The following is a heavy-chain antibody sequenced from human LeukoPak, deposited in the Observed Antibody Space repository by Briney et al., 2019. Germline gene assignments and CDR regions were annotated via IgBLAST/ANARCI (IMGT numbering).Heavy chain of an antibody. J-gene: IGHJ6*03. Sequence: GGSLRLSCAASGFTFSSYSMNWVRQAPGKGLERVSYISSSSSTIYYADSVKGRFTISRDNAKNSLYLQMNSLRAEDTAVYYCAREYSSSWYHYYYYYMDVCGKGTTVTVSS. CDR2: ISSSSSTI. V-gene: IGHV3-48*04. CDR3: AREYSSSWYHYYYYYMDV. D-gene: IGHD6-13*01. CDR1: GFTFSSYS.